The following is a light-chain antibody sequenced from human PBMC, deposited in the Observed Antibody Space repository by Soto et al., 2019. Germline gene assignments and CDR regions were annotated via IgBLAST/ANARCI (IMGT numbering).Light chain of an antibody. Sequence: EIVLTQSPTTLSFSPGERATLSCRARQRVSSGYLVRYQQKPGQAPRLLIYGASNRATGIPDRFSGSGSGTDFTLTISRLEPEDFAVYYCQHYGNSPPSVTFGPGTKVDIK. V-gene: IGKV3-20*01. CDR3: QHYGNSPPSVT. CDR2: GAS. CDR1: QRVSSGY. J-gene: IGKJ3*01.